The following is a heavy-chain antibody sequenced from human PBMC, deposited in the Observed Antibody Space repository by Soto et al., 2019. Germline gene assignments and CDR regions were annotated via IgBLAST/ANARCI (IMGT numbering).Heavy chain of an antibody. CDR1: GFTFSSYA. CDR3: AKEILDIVVVVAATELGVNAFDI. CDR2: ISGSGGST. D-gene: IGHD2-15*01. J-gene: IGHJ3*02. Sequence: EVQLLESGGGLVQPGGSLRLSCAASGFTFSSYAMSWVRQAPGKGLEWVSAISGSGGSTYYADSVKGRFTISRDNSKNTLYLQMNSLRAEDTAVYYCAKEILDIVVVVAATELGVNAFDIWGQGTMVTVSS. V-gene: IGHV3-23*01.